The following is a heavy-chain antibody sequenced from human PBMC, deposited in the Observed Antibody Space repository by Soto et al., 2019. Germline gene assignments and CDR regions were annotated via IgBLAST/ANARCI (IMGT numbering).Heavy chain of an antibody. CDR1: GFTFSSYA. CDR3: AKRRLRILSPQFSDGMDV. Sequence: EVQLLESGGGLVQPGGSLRLSCAASGFTFSSYAMSWVRQAPGKGLEWVSAISGSGGSTYYADSVKGRFTISRDNSKNTLYLQMNSLRAEDTAVYYCAKRRLRILSPQFSDGMDVWGQGTTVTVSS. CDR2: ISGSGGST. J-gene: IGHJ6*02. V-gene: IGHV3-23*01. D-gene: IGHD2-15*01.